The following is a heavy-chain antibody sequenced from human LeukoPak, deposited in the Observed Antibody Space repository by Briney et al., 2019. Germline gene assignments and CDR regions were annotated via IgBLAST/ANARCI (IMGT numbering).Heavy chain of an antibody. CDR2: IRFDGSDE. D-gene: IGHD2-2*01. CDR3: AKEVTYCSSSSCNDAFDV. CDR1: GFRFSTSG. V-gene: IGHV3-30*02. J-gene: IGHJ3*01. Sequence: GGSLRPSCAASGFRFSTSGMHWVRQAPGKGLEWVSFIRFDGSDEDHGDSVKGRFTISRDNSKNTMYLQMNSLRAEDTAVYYCAKEVTYCSSSSCNDAFDVWGRGTMVIVSS.